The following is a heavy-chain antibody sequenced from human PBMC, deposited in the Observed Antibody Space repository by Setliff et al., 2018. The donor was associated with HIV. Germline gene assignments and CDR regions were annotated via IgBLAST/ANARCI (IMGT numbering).Heavy chain of an antibody. V-gene: IGHV4-34*01. CDR2: SNQSGSG. CDR1: GGSLRDYY. D-gene: IGHD5-12*01. J-gene: IGHJ6*02. CDR3: AKGRRGYDSRLFYYHHGMDV. Sequence: SETLSLTCVMDGGSLRDYYRSWIRQSPGKGLEWIGESNQSGSGNYNPSLKSRVTISVDTSRNEFFLNMGSVTAADTAVYYCAKGRRGYDSRLFYYHHGMDVWGQGTTVTVSS.